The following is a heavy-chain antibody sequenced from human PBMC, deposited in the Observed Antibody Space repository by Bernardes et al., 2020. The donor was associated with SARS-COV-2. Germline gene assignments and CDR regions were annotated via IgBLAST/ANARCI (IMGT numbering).Heavy chain of an antibody. D-gene: IGHD3-10*01. CDR3: ARDMVGPYDQ. J-gene: IGHJ5*02. Sequence: GGSLRLSCAASGFTVSNTCMHWVRQGPRKGLVWVSRIREYDSRTDYADSVKGRFTMSRDNAKNTLNLQMNNLRVEDTTIYYCARDMVGPYDQWGQGTLVTVPA. CDR1: GFTVSNTC. CDR2: IREYDSRT. V-gene: IGHV3-74*01.